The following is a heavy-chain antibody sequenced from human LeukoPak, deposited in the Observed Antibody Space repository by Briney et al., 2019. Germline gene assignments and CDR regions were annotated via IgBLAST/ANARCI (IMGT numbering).Heavy chain of an antibody. CDR3: ARDVSGHERPYNWFDP. J-gene: IGHJ5*02. V-gene: IGHV1-2*02. CDR2: INPNSGGT. CDR1: GYTFTAYY. D-gene: IGHD5-12*01. Sequence: GASVKVSCKASGYTFTAYYLHWVRQAPGQGLEWMGWINPNSGGTSYLQKFQGRVTMTRDTSINTAYMELRSLSSDDTAMYYCARDVSGHERPYNWFDPWGQGTLVTVSS.